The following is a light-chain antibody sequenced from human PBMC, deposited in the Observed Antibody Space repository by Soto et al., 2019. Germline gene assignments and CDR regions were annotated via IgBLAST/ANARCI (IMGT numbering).Light chain of an antibody. V-gene: IGKV3-11*01. CDR2: DAS. CDR3: QQRGNWPPTWT. CDR1: QSIGYY. J-gene: IGKJ1*01. Sequence: EIVLTQSPATLSLSPGERATLSCRASQSIGYYLAWYQENPGQAPRLLIYDASIRATGIPARFSGSWSGTDFTLTINGLEPEDSAVYYCQQRGNWPPTWTFGQGTKVDIK.